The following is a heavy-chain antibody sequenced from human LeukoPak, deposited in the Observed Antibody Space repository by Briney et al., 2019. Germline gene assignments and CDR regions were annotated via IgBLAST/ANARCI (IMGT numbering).Heavy chain of an antibody. CDR1: GFTFSSYG. CDR3: AKSEQLSSFDY. J-gene: IGHJ4*02. Sequence: PGGSLRLSCAASGFTFSSYGMHWVRQAPGKGLEWVAVISYDGSNKYYADSVKGRFTISRDNSKNTLYLQINSLRAEDTAVYYCAKSEQLSSFDYWGQGTLVTVSS. D-gene: IGHD1-14*01. CDR2: ISYDGSNK. V-gene: IGHV3-30*18.